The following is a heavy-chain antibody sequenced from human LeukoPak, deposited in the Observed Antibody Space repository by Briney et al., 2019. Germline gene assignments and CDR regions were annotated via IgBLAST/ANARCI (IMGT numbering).Heavy chain of an antibody. CDR2: ISGSGGST. D-gene: IGHD2-2*01. CDR1: GFTFSSYA. CDR3: AKRSAAMSYYFDY. V-gene: IGHV3-23*01. J-gene: IGHJ4*02. Sequence: PGGSLRLSCAASGFTFSSYAMSWVRQAPGKGLEWVSAISGSGGSTYCADSVKGRFTISRDNSKNTLYLQMNSLRAEDTAVYYCAKRSAAMSYYFDYWGQGTLVTVSS.